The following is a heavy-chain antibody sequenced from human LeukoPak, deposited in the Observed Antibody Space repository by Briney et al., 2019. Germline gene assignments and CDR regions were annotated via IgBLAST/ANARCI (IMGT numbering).Heavy chain of an antibody. J-gene: IGHJ6*04. D-gene: IGHD3-10*02. CDR1: GFTFSNFN. CDR2: ISSSGSTI. V-gene: IGHV3-48*04. CDR3: AELGITMIGGV. Sequence: GGSLRLSCAASGFTFSNFNMNWVRQAPGKGLEWVSYISSSGSTIYYADSVKGRFTISRDNAKNSLYLQMNSLRAEDTAVYYCAELGITMIGGVWGKGTTVTISS.